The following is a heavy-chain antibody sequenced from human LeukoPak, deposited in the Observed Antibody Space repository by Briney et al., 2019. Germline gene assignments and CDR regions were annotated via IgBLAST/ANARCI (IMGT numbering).Heavy chain of an antibody. CDR2: ISGSGDST. Sequence: GGSLRLSCAASGFTFRNYAMNWVRQAPGKGLEWVSAISGSGDSTYYADSVKGRFTISRDNSKNTLYLQMNSLRVADTAVYYCAKDDIPANGLYDAFDIWGQGTKVTVSA. V-gene: IGHV3-23*01. J-gene: IGHJ3*02. D-gene: IGHD3/OR15-3a*01. CDR1: GFTFRNYA. CDR3: AKDDIPANGLYDAFDI.